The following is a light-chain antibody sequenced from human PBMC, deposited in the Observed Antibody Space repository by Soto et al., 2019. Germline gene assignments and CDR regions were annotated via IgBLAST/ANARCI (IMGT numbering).Light chain of an antibody. V-gene: IGKV1-5*03. CDR2: KAS. J-gene: IGKJ5*01. CDR1: QSISNL. Sequence: DIQMTQSPSTLSASVGDRVTITCRASQSISNLLAWYQQKPGRAPTLLIYKASTLESGVPSRFSGSGSGTEFTLTISSLQPDDCATYYCQQYNSYHLTFGQGTRLEIK. CDR3: QQYNSYHLT.